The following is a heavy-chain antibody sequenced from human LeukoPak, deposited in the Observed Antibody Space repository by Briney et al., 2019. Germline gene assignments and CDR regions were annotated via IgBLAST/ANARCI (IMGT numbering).Heavy chain of an antibody. V-gene: IGHV4-61*02. CDR3: SLESVLITTRGTFDI. CDR2: IYRSGTT. Sequence: SQTLSLTCTVSGDSIDSRSYYWTWIRQPAGKGPEWIGRIYRSGTTNYNPSLKSRATISLHTSKNQFSLNLTSVTAADTAVYFCSLESVLITTRGTFDIWGQGTLVSVSA. CDR1: GDSIDSRSYY. D-gene: IGHD3-10*01. J-gene: IGHJ3*02.